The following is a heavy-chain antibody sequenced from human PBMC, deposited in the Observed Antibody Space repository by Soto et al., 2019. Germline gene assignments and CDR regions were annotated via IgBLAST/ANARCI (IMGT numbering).Heavy chain of an antibody. CDR1: GGSISSGDYY. V-gene: IGHV4-30-4*01. CDR2: IYYSGST. CDR3: ARDLSGYGSGSYQNTGFDP. D-gene: IGHD3-10*01. J-gene: IGHJ5*02. Sequence: QVQLQESGPGLVKPSQTLSLTCTVSGGSISSGDYYWSWIRQPPGKGLEWIGYIYYSGSTYYNPSLNSGVTLSVAPSKNQFSLKRSFVTAADTALYYGARDLSGYGSGSYQNTGFDPWGQGTLVTVSS.